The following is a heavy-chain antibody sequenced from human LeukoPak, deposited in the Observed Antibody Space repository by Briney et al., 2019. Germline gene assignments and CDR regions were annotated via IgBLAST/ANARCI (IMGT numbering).Heavy chain of an antibody. CDR3: ARDPYSSSSRPLDY. Sequence: PGRSLRLSCAASGFTFSSYGMHWVRQAPGKGLEWVAVIWYDGSNKYYADSVKGRFTISRDNSKNMLYLQMNSLRAEDTAVYYCARDPYSSSSRPLDYWGQGTLVTVSS. D-gene: IGHD6-13*01. CDR2: IWYDGSNK. J-gene: IGHJ4*02. CDR1: GFTFSSYG. V-gene: IGHV3-33*01.